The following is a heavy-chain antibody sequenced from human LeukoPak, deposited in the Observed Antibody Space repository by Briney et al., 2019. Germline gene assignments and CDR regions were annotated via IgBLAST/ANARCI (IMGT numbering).Heavy chain of an antibody. D-gene: IGHD6-19*01. Sequence: ASVKVSCKASGYTFTGYYMHWVRQAPGQGLEWMGWINPNSGGTNYAQKFQGRVTMTRDTSISTAYMELSRLRSDDTAVYYCARDGKQWLVRAHFDCWGQGTLVTVSS. CDR1: GYTFTGYY. CDR3: ARDGKQWLVRAHFDC. CDR2: INPNSGGT. V-gene: IGHV1-2*02. J-gene: IGHJ4*02.